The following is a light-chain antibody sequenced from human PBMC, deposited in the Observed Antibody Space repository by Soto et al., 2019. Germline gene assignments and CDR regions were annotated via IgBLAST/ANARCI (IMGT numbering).Light chain of an antibody. V-gene: IGKV3-20*01. Sequence: EIVLTQSPRTLSLSPGERATLSCRASQCVSSSYLAWYQQKPGQAPRLLIYGASSRATDIPDRFSGSGSGAAFTLTISRLEPEDLAVYYCQQYSSSPLPFGGGTKVDIK. CDR3: QQYSSSPLP. CDR2: GAS. CDR1: QCVSSSY. J-gene: IGKJ4*01.